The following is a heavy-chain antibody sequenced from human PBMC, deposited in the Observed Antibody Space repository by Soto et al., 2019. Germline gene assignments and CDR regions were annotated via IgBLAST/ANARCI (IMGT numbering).Heavy chain of an antibody. CDR1: GFTFSNAW. CDR2: IKSKTDGGTT. Sequence: GGSLRLSCAASGFTFSNAWMSWVRQAPGKGLEWVGRIKSKTDGGTTDYAAHVKGRFTISRDDSKNTLYLQMNSLKTEDTAVDYCTTDPGYCSGGSCYDFYWRYFDYWGQGTLVTVSS. V-gene: IGHV3-15*01. D-gene: IGHD2-15*01. J-gene: IGHJ4*02. CDR3: TTDPGYCSGGSCYDFYWRYFDY.